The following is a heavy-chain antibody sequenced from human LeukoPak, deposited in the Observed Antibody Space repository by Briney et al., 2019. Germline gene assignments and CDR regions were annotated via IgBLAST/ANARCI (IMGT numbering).Heavy chain of an antibody. J-gene: IGHJ2*01. CDR2: IYYNGNI. Sequence: SETLSLTCAVSGGSISSSNWWSWVRQTPGKGLEWIGSIYYNGNIQYTPSLESRVTMSVDTSRNQFSLKLSSVTAVDTAVYYCARQNGDNSHWYFDLWGRGTLVTVSS. CDR1: GGSISSSNW. CDR3: ARQNGDNSHWYFDL. V-gene: IGHV4-28*05. D-gene: IGHD4-23*01.